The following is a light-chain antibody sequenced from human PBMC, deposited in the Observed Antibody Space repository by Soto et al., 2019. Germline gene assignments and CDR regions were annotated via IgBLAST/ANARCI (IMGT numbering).Light chain of an antibody. CDR2: AVS. J-gene: IGKJ1*01. V-gene: IGKV1-39*01. CDR1: QRISSY. Sequence: DIQMTQSPSSLSASVGDRVTITCRASQRISSYLNWYQQKPGKAPKILIYAVSNLQSGVPSRFSGSGSVTDFTLTISSLQPEDFATYYCQQSYSAPRTFCQGTKVEIK. CDR3: QQSYSAPRT.